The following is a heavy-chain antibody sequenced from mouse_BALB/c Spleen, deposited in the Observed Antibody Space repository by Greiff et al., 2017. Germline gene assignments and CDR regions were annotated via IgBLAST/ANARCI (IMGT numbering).Heavy chain of an antibody. CDR3: ARGEVRRVYAMDY. J-gene: IGHJ4*01. CDR1: GYSITSDYA. V-gene: IGHV3-2*02. Sequence: DVQLQESGPGLVKPSQSLSLTCTVTGYSITSDYAWNWIRQFPGNKLEWMGYISYSGSTSYNPSLKSRISITRDTSKNQFFLQLNSVTTEDTATYYCARGEVRRVYAMDYWGQGTSVTVSS. D-gene: IGHD2-14*01. CDR2: ISYSGST.